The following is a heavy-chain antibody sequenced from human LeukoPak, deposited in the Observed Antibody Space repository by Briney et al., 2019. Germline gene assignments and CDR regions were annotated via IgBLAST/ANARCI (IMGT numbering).Heavy chain of an antibody. J-gene: IGHJ4*02. Sequence: ASETLSLTCAVYGGSFSGYYWSWIRQPPGKGLEWIGEINHSGSTNYNPSLKSRVTISVDTSKNQFSLKLSSVTAADTAVYYCARGGGQFDYWGQGTLVTVSS. CDR2: INHSGST. D-gene: IGHD2-15*01. CDR1: GGSFSGYY. V-gene: IGHV4-34*01. CDR3: ARGGGQFDY.